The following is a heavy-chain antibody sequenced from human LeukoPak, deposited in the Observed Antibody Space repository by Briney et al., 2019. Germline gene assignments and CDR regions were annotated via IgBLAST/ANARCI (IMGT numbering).Heavy chain of an antibody. CDR1: GDSISSSSFY. CDR3: ARSGPAAGRPDAFDI. Sequence: PSETLSLTCTLSGDSISSSSFYWAWIRQPPGKGLECIGTNYSGITYYSSSLKSRVTISVDTSKNRFSLKLSSVTAADTAVYFCARSGPAAGRPDAFDIWGQGTMVTVSS. CDR2: NYSGIT. D-gene: IGHD2-2*01. V-gene: IGHV4-39*07. J-gene: IGHJ3*02.